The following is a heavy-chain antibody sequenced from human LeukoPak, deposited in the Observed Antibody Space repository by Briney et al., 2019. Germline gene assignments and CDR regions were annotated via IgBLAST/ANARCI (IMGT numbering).Heavy chain of an antibody. CDR1: GFTVSSNY. CDR3: ARDTSGIGMDV. V-gene: IGHV3-53*01. CDR2: IYSGGTT. Sequence: GGSLRLSCAASGFTVSSNYMSWARQAPGKGLEWVSLIYSGGTTYYADSVKGRFTISRDNSKNTLYLEINSLRAEDTAVYYCARDTSGIGMDVWGQGTTVTVSS. D-gene: IGHD3-10*01. J-gene: IGHJ6*02.